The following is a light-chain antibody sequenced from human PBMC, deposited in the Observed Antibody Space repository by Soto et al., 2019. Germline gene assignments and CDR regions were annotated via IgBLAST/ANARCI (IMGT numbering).Light chain of an antibody. CDR1: QSISSW. CDR3: QQYNSFALT. Sequence: DIQMTQSPSTLSASVGDRVTITCRASQSISSWLAWYQQKPGKAPKLLIYDASSLESGVPSRFSGSGSGTEVTRTISSLQPDDFATYYCQQYNSFALTFGGGTKVEIK. V-gene: IGKV1-5*01. CDR2: DAS. J-gene: IGKJ4*01.